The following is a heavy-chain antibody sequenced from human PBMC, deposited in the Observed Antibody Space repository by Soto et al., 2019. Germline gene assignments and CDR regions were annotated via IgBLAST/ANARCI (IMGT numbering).Heavy chain of an antibody. V-gene: IGHV3-73*01. CDR2: IRSKANSYAT. J-gene: IGHJ6*03. CDR3: TRRSSAITGTNYYYYMDV. Sequence: GGSLRLSCAASGFTFSGSAMHWVRQASGKGLEWVGRIRSKANSYATAYAASVKGRFTISRDDSKNTAYLQMNSLKTEDTAVYYCTRRSSAITGTNYYYYMDVWGKGTTVTVSS. D-gene: IGHD1-20*01. CDR1: GFTFSGSA.